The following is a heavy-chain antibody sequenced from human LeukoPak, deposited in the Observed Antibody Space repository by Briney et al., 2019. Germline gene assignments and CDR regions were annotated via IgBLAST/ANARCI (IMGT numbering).Heavy chain of an antibody. V-gene: IGHV3-23*01. CDR3: AKVQTYYDLCYN. CDR2: ISSSGDTT. J-gene: IGHJ4*02. D-gene: IGHD3-3*01. Sequence: TGGSLRLSCAASGFTFSNHVMTWVRQAPGKGLEWVSAISSSGDTTFYADSVKGRFAISRENSKDTLYLQMNSLRVEDTAIYYCAKVQTYYDLCYNWGQGTLVTVSS. CDR1: GFTFSNHV.